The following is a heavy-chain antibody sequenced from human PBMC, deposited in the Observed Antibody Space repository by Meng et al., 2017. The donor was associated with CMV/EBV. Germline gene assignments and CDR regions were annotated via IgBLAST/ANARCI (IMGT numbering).Heavy chain of an antibody. CDR3: TSTIGYYYDSSGYYLDY. V-gene: IGHV3-15*01. CDR1: GFTFSNAW. Sequence: GESLKISCAASGFTFSNAWMSWVRQAPGKGLEWVGRIKSKTDGGTTDYAAPVKGRFTISRDDSKNTLYLQMNSLKTEDTAVYYCTSTIGYYYDSSGYYLDYWGQGTLVIVSS. D-gene: IGHD3-22*01. J-gene: IGHJ4*02. CDR2: IKSKTDGGTT.